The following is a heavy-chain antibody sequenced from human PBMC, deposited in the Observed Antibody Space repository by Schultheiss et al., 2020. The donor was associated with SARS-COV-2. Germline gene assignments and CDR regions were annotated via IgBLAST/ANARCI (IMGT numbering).Heavy chain of an antibody. Sequence: SETLSLTCAVSGYSISSGYYWNWIRQPAGKGLEWVGRIYIRGSTNYNPSLKSRVIMSLDTSNSQFSLKLNSVTAADTAVYYCATGSYGMDVWGQGTTVTVSS. J-gene: IGHJ6*02. CDR3: ATGSYGMDV. CDR1: GYSISSGYY. V-gene: IGHV4-4*07. CDR2: IYIRGST.